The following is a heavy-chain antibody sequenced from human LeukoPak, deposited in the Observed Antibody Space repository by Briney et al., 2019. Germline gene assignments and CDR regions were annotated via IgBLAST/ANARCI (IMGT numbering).Heavy chain of an antibody. Sequence: GGSLRLSCATSGFTFTAYGLHWVRQAPGMGLEWVAVVWVDGNNKFYADSVKGRFTISRDNSRSTLYLHMNSLRDDDTAVYYCAKAARLGPSHFDYWGQGTLVTVSS. CDR2: VWVDGNNK. D-gene: IGHD6-25*01. V-gene: IGHV3-33*03. CDR1: GFTFTAYG. J-gene: IGHJ4*02. CDR3: AKAARLGPSHFDY.